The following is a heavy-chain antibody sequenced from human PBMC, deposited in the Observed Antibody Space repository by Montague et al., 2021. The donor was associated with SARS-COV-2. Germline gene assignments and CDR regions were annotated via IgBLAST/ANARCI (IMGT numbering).Heavy chain of an antibody. CDR2: IYYSGST. D-gene: IGHD3-22*01. CDR3: ARVHYYTGYVDS. CDR1: GGSMRDYY. J-gene: IGHJ4*02. Sequence: SETLSLTCNVSGGSMRDYYCSWIRQPPGEGLEWIGNIYYSGSTDXKPSLNSRVTLSLDTSKNQFSLNLRSVTAADTAFYYCARVHYYTGYVDSWGQGTLVSVSS. V-gene: IGHV4-59*01.